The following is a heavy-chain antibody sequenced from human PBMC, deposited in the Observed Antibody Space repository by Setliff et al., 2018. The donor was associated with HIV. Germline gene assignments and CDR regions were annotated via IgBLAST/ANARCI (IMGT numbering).Heavy chain of an antibody. CDR1: GFTFSNYE. V-gene: IGHV3-48*03. J-gene: IGHJ3*02. D-gene: IGHD3-16*01. CDR3: ARDRMYYDSNKDALDI. CDR2: ISSSGSDK. Sequence: AGGSLRLSCAASGFTFSNYEMNWVRQAPGKGLEWVSFISSSGSDKYYADSLKGRFTISRDNAKNSLYLQMNSLRAEDTAVYYCARDRMYYDSNKDALDIWGQGTMVTVSS.